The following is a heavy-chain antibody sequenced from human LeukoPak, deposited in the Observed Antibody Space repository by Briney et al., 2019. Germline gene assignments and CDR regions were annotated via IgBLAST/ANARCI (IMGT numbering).Heavy chain of an antibody. CDR3: ARVMKTGYSSGWEPFDY. CDR1: GFTFSSHS. V-gene: IGHV3-21*01. J-gene: IGHJ4*02. CDR2: ISSSSSYI. Sequence: SGGSLRLSCAASGFTFSSHSMNWVRQAPGKGLEWVSSISSSSSYIYYADSVKGRFTISRDNAKNSLYLQMNSLRAEDTAVYYCARVMKTGYSSGWEPFDYWGQGTLVTVSS. D-gene: IGHD6-19*01.